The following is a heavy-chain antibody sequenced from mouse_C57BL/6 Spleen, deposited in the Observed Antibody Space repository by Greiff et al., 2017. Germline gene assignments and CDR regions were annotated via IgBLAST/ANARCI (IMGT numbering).Heavy chain of an antibody. Sequence: VKLVESGPGLVQPSQSLSITCTVSGFSLTSYGVHWVRQSPGKGLEWLGVIWRGGSTDYNAAFMSRLSITKDNSKSQVFFKMNSLQADDTAIYYCAKNGYGGGYAMDYWGQGTSVTVSS. CDR3: AKNGYGGGYAMDY. D-gene: IGHD2-2*01. CDR1: GFSLTSYG. J-gene: IGHJ4*01. CDR2: IWRGGST. V-gene: IGHV2-5*01.